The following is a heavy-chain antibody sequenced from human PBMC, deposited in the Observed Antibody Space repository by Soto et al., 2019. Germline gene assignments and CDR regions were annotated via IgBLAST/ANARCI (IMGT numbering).Heavy chain of an antibody. CDR3: ARDRYSGSYYVTFDY. D-gene: IGHD1-26*01. CDR2: ISSSSNTI. V-gene: IGHV3-48*01. J-gene: IGHJ4*02. Sequence: GGSLRLSCAASGFTFSSYSMNWVRQAPGKGLEWVSYISSSSNTIYYADSVKGRFTISRDNAKNSLSLQMSSLRAEDTAIYYCARDRYSGSYYVTFDYWGQGARVTVSS. CDR1: GFTFSSYS.